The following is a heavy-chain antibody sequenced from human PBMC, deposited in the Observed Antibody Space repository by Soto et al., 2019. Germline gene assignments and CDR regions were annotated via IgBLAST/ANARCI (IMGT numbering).Heavy chain of an antibody. Sequence: QVQLQESGPGLAKPSETLSLTCAVSGGSLSTYYWSWIRQPPGKGLEWIGYISYSGTTGYNPSLKSRVTISVDTSKNQFSLRVTSVTAADRAVYYCARGDSSGGHPFDIGGQGTMVTVSS. CDR1: GGSLSTYY. V-gene: IGHV4-59*01. CDR2: ISYSGTT. D-gene: IGHD6-19*01. J-gene: IGHJ3*02. CDR3: ARGDSSGGHPFDI.